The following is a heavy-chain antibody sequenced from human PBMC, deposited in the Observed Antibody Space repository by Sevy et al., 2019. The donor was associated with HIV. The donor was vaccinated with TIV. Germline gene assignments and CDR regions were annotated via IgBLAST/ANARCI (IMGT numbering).Heavy chain of an antibody. CDR2: IFSSGST. Sequence: GGSLRLSCAISGFTVNDKYIIWVRQAPGKGLEWVSVIFSSGSTYYADSAKGRFIIFRDNSKNTVYLQMNSVRSEDTAVYYCVSLFLSYRSGWSYFDYWGQGTLVTVSS. CDR3: VSLFLSYRSGWSYFDY. J-gene: IGHJ4*02. V-gene: IGHV3-66*02. CDR1: GFTVNDKY. D-gene: IGHD6-19*01.